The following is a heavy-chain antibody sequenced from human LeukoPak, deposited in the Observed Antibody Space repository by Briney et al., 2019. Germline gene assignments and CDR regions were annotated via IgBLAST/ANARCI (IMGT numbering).Heavy chain of an antibody. CDR2: ISGSGGST. J-gene: IGHJ6*03. D-gene: IGHD3-10*01. CDR3: AKAYGSGNNYYYYMDV. V-gene: IGHV3-23*01. Sequence: GGSLRLSCPASGFTFSSYAMSWVRQAPGKGLEWVSAISGSGGSTYYADSVKGRFTISRDNSKNTLYLQMNSLRAEDTAVYYCAKAYGSGNNYYYYMDVWGKGTTVTVSS. CDR1: GFTFSSYA.